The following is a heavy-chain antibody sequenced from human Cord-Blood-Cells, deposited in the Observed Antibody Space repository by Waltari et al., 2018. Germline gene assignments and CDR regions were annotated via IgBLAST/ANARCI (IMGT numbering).Heavy chain of an antibody. Sequence: QVQLQESGPGLVKPSETLSLTCTVSGYSISSGYSWGWIRQPPGQGLEWIGSIYHSGSTYYNPSLKSRVTISVDTSKNQFSLKLSSVTAADTAVYYCASTGVITYYDFWSGYYFDYWGQGTLVTVSS. CDR1: GYSISSGYS. J-gene: IGHJ4*02. D-gene: IGHD3-3*01. CDR3: ASTGVITYYDFWSGYYFDY. CDR2: IYHSGST. V-gene: IGHV4-38-2*02.